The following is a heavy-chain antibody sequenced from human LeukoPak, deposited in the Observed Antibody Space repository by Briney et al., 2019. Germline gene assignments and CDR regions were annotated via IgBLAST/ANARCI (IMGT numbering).Heavy chain of an antibody. CDR1: GFIFSDFA. D-gene: IGHD2-2*02. CDR3: AKDHIVVVPAAIEIFDY. V-gene: IGHV3-23*01. CDR2: ISGSGGST. J-gene: IGHJ4*02. Sequence: GGSLRLSCAASGFIFSDFALHWVRQTPGKGLEWVSAISGSGGSTYYADSVRGRFTISRDNSKNTLYLQMNSLRAEDTAVYYCAKDHIVVVPAAIEIFDYWGQGTLVTVSS.